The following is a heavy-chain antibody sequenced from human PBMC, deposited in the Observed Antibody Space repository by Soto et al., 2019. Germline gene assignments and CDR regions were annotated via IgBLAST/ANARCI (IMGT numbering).Heavy chain of an antibody. D-gene: IGHD3-3*01. Sequence: ASVKVSCKASGYTFTSYGISWVRQAPGQGLEWMGWISAYNGNTNYAQKLQGRVTMTTDTSTSTAYMELRSLRSDDTAVYYCARDSPYYDFWSGYYGGFDYWGRGTLVTVSS. V-gene: IGHV1-18*01. CDR1: GYTFTSYG. J-gene: IGHJ4*02. CDR2: ISAYNGNT. CDR3: ARDSPYYDFWSGYYGGFDY.